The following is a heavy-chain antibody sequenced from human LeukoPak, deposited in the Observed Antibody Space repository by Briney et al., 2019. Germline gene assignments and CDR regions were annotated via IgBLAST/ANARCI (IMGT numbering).Heavy chain of an antibody. CDR3: ARDLHGGNSFTSDWYFDL. CDR2: IYHSGST. CDR1: GGSISISNSNW. D-gene: IGHD4-23*01. V-gene: IGHV4-4*02. Sequence: PSETPSLTCAVSGGSISISNSNWWGWVRQPPGKGLEWIWVIYHSGSTNYNPSHKSRVTISVDKSNDQFSLKLCSVTAADTAVYYCARDLHGGNSFTSDWYFDLWGRGTLVTVSS. J-gene: IGHJ2*01.